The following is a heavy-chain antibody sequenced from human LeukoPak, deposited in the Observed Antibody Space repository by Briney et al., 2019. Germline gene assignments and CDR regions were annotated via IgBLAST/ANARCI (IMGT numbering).Heavy chain of an antibody. V-gene: IGHV1-69*13. CDR3: ASSTRSPRGDNWFDP. CDR1: GGTFSSYA. J-gene: IGHJ5*02. CDR2: IIPIFGTA. D-gene: IGHD2-2*01. Sequence: GASVKVSCKASGGTFSSYAISWVRQAPGQGLEWMGGIIPIFGTANYAQKFQGRVTITADESTSTAYMELSSLRSEDTAVYYCASSTRSPRGDNWFDPWGQGTLVTVSS.